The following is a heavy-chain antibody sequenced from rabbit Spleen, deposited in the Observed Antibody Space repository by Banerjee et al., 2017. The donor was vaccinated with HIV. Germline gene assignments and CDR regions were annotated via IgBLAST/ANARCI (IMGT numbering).Heavy chain of an antibody. CDR3: ARDLPDVLGWKFGG. Sequence: QEQLVESGGGRVHPEGSLPLTCKASGFAFSNKAVMCWVRQAPGKGLEWIACINVVTGKAVYASWAKGRCTFSKTSSTTVTLERTSLTAADSATYFCARDLPDVLGWKFGGWGPGTPGTVS. V-gene: IGHV1S45*01. CDR2: INVVTGKA. D-gene: IGHD1-1*01. CDR1: GFAFSNKAV. J-gene: IGHJ4*01.